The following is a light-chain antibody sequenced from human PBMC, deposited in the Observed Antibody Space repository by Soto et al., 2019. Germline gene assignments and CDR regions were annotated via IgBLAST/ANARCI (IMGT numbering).Light chain of an antibody. CDR3: ALYVGSGTVV. CDR1: SASVLTSYY. Sequence: QTVVSQEPSFSVSPGETVTLTCGLTSASVLTSYYPSWYQQTPGQAPRTLIYSTNIRSSGVPDRFSGSILGNKAALTIKGAQADDESDYYCALYVGSGTVVFGGGTKVTVL. CDR2: STN. V-gene: IGLV8-61*01. J-gene: IGLJ2*01.